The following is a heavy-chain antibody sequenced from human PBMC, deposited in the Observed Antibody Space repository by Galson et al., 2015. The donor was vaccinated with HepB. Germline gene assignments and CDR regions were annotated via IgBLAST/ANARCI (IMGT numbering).Heavy chain of an antibody. V-gene: IGHV4-4*07. CDR2: MSTSGST. D-gene: IGHD1-1*01. J-gene: IGHJ5*02. CDR3: ARASGSKGAWFDP. CDR1: GDSISTYY. Sequence: ETLSLTCSVPGDSISTYYWSWIRQPAGKGLEWIGRMSTSGSTNYNPSLKSRVTMSVDTSKNQFSLKMSSVTAADTAVYFCARASGSKGAWFDPWGQGTLVTVSS.